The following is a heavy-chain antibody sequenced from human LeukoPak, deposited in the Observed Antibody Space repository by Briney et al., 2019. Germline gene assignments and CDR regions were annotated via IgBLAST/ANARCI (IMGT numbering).Heavy chain of an antibody. V-gene: IGHV3-23*01. D-gene: IGHD6-13*01. CDR3: AKHLSSSSRYYYDS. J-gene: IGHJ4*02. Sequence: GGSLRLSCAASGFTFSTYAMSWVRQAPGKGLEWVSTIIGSGESTYYADSVKGRFTISRDNSKNTLYLQVNSPRVEDTGFYYCAKHLSSSSRYYYDSWGQGTLVTVSS. CDR2: IIGSGEST. CDR1: GFTFSTYA.